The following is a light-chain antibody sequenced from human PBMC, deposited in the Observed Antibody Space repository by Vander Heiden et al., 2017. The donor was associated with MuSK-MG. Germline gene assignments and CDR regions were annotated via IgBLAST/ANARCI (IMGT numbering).Light chain of an antibody. V-gene: IGKV3-20*01. CDR3: QQYGSSSFT. J-gene: IGKJ2*01. CDR1: QSVSSAY. Sequence: EIVMTQSPGTMSLSPGERATLSCRASQSVSSAYLAWYQRKPGQAPRLLIYGTSSRATGIPDRFSGSGSGTDFTLTISRLGPEDFAVYYCQQYGSSSFTFGQGTTLEIK. CDR2: GTS.